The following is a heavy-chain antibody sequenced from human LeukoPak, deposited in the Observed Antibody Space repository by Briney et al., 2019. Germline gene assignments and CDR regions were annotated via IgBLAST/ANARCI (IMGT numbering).Heavy chain of an antibody. CDR3: AKGLERESRLDS. CDR1: GFTFSSYS. V-gene: IGHV3-21*04. Sequence: GGSLRLSCAASGFTFSSYSMNWVRQAPGKGLEWVSSISSSSSYIYYADSVKGRFTISRDNSKNTLYLQMNSLRAEDTALYYCAKGLERESRLDSWGQGTLVTVSS. D-gene: IGHD1-1*01. CDR2: ISSSSSYI. J-gene: IGHJ4*02.